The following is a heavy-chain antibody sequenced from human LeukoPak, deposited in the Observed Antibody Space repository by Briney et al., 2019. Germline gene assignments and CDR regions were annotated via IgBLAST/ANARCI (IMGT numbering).Heavy chain of an antibody. Sequence: GGSLRLSCAASGFTFSSYWMSWVRQAPGQGLEWVANIKQDGSEKYYVDSVKGRFTISRDNAKNSLYLQMNSLRAEDTAVYYCAKVGAAMGYYYYYMDVWGKGTTVTVSS. CDR1: GFTFSSYW. J-gene: IGHJ6*03. CDR3: AKVGAAMGYYYYYMDV. D-gene: IGHD2-2*01. V-gene: IGHV3-7*03. CDR2: IKQDGSEK.